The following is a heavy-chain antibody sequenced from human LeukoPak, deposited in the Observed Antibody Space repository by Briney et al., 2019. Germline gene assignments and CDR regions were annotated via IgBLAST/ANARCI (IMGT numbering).Heavy chain of an antibody. CDR1: GYSFTTYA. D-gene: IGHD1-26*01. Sequence: ASVKVSCKASGYSFTTYALNWVRQAPGQGLEWMGCVNPNSGDTNYAQKFQGSVTMTRDTSISTVYMELSRLRSDDTAVYYCARASGSYWWFDSWGQGTLVTVSS. CDR2: VNPNSGDT. J-gene: IGHJ5*01. CDR3: ARASGSYWWFDS. V-gene: IGHV1-2*02.